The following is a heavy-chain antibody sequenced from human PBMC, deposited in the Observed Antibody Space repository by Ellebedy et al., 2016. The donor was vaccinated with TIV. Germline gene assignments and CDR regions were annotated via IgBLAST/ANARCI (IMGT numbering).Heavy chain of an antibody. Sequence: GGSLRLSCAASGFTFSHSWMFWVRQAPGKGLVWESHINEDGTITTYADSVKGRFTITRDNSKNTVNLQMNSLRAEDTAVYWCARERRTARDAFDLWGQGTLVTVSS. CDR1: GFTFSHSW. J-gene: IGHJ3*01. D-gene: IGHD4-17*01. V-gene: IGHV3-74*01. CDR3: ARERRTARDAFDL. CDR2: INEDGTIT.